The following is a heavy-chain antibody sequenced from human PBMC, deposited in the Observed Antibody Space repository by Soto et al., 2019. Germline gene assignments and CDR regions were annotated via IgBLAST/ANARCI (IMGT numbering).Heavy chain of an antibody. CDR1: GFTFSSYA. V-gene: IGHV3-23*01. CDR2: ISGSGGST. Sequence: AGGSLRLSCAASGFTFSSYAMSWVRQAPGKGLEWVSAISGSGGSTYYADSVKGRFTISRDSTKNTLYLQMNSLRAEDTAVYYCAKVSTHYYDSSGSRYYYYYGMDVWGQGTTVTVSS. J-gene: IGHJ6*02. CDR3: AKVSTHYYDSSGSRYYYYYGMDV. D-gene: IGHD3-22*01.